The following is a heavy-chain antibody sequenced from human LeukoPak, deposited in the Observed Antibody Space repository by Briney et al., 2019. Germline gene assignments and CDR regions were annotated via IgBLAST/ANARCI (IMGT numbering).Heavy chain of an antibody. Sequence: GGSLRLSCAASGFTFSSYAMSWVRQAPGKGLEWVSAISGSSGSTYYADSVKGRFTISRDNSKNTLYLQMNSLRAEDTAVYYCAKDQVGTTPYYCYMDVWGKGTTVTVSS. D-gene: IGHD1-26*01. J-gene: IGHJ6*03. CDR3: AKDQVGTTPYYCYMDV. CDR2: ISGSSGST. CDR1: GFTFSSYA. V-gene: IGHV3-23*01.